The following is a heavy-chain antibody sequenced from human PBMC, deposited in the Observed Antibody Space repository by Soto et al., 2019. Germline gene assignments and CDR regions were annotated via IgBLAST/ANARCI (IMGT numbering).Heavy chain of an antibody. CDR1: GFTFTNAW. V-gene: IGHV3-15*01. D-gene: IGHD2-21*02. CDR3: ATECFGVVTSVTSDNH. Sequence: VPLVESGGGLVKPGSSLRLSCAASGFTFTNAWLNWVRQSPGKGLEWVGRIKKIIEGGTTNYTAYVKGRFTISRDDSRSTVYLQINSLKIEDTAVYYCATECFGVVTSVTSDNHWGQGTLVTVSS. CDR2: IKKIIEGGTT. J-gene: IGHJ4*02.